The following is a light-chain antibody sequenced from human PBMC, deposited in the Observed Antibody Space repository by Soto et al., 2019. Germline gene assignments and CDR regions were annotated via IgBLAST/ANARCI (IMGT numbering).Light chain of an antibody. Sequence: QSALTQPPSVSGSPGQSVTISCTGTTSDVGGYNYVSWFQQHPGEAPKLMIYDVSKRPSGVPDRFSGSKSGNTASLTISGLQAEAEADYYCYSYAGSYTLVFGGGTQLTVL. V-gene: IGLV2-11*01. J-gene: IGLJ2*01. CDR2: DVS. CDR3: YSYAGSYTLV. CDR1: TSDVGGYNY.